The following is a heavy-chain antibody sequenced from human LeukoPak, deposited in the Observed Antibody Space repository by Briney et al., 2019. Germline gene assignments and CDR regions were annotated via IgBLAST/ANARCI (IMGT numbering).Heavy chain of an antibody. V-gene: IGHV3-30*02. CDR2: IQYDGSDK. J-gene: IGHJ6*03. Sequence: GGSLSLLCEVSGLPFNAYGMHWVRQAPGKGLEWMAFIQYDGSDKYYADSVKGRFTISRDNSKNTLFLQMNSLRGEDTAVYYYAKRDDYGRGRGFYYMDVWGTGTTATVSS. D-gene: IGHD4-17*01. CDR3: AKRDDYGRGRGFYYMDV. CDR1: GLPFNAYG.